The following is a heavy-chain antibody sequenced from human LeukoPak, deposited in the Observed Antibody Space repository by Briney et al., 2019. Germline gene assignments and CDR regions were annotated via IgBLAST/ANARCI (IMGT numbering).Heavy chain of an antibody. J-gene: IGHJ4*02. CDR1: GINFSDAW. V-gene: IGHV3-15*01. CDR3: CTDLMDY. CDR2: IKRKTDGGTT. Sequence: PGGSLRLSCAASGINFSDAWMSWVRQAPGKGLEWVGRIKRKTDGGTTEYAAPVKDRFTISRDDSKKTVYLQVNSLKSEDTAMYYCCTDLMDYWGQGTLVTVSS.